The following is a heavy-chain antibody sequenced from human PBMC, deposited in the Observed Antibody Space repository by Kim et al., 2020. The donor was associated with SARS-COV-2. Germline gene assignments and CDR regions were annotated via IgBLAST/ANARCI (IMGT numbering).Heavy chain of an antibody. J-gene: IGHJ4*02. Sequence: SGKGRFTISRDNAKTTLYRKMNSLGAEDTAVYYCARDVLAAVVVVITLDYWGQGTLVTVSS. V-gene: IGHV3-30*07. D-gene: IGHD3-22*01. CDR3: ARDVLAAVVVVITLDY.